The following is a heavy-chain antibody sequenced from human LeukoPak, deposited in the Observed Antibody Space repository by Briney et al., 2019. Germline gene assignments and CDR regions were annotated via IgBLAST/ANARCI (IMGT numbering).Heavy chain of an antibody. CDR1: GFTFSSYS. CDR3: ARVDSGSNDAFDI. J-gene: IGHJ3*02. Sequence: PGGSLRLSCAASGFTFSSYSMNWVRQAPGKGLEWVSSISSSSSYIYYADSVKGRFTISRDNAKNSLYLQMNSLRAEDTAVYYCARVDSGSNDAFDIWGQGTMVTVSS. D-gene: IGHD6-19*01. CDR2: ISSSSSYI. V-gene: IGHV3-21*01.